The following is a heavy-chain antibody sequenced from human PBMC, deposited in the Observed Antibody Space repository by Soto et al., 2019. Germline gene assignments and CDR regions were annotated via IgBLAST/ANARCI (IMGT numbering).Heavy chain of an antibody. Sequence: GASVKVSCKASGYTSTGYYMHWVRQAPGQGLEWMGWINPNSGGTNYAQKFQGRVTMTRDTSISTAYMELSRLRSGDTAVYYCAGIYSGYEGYFDYWGQGTLVTVSS. D-gene: IGHD5-12*01. V-gene: IGHV1-2*02. J-gene: IGHJ4*02. CDR2: INPNSGGT. CDR1: GYTSTGYY. CDR3: AGIYSGYEGYFDY.